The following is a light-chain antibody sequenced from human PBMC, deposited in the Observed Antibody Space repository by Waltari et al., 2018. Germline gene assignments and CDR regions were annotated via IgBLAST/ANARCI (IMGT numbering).Light chain of an antibody. CDR3: AAWDDTLRMV. Sequence: QSVLTQPPSASGTPGQRVTISCAGRGSNIGSNYADWYQHLPGAAPKLLIDRNSQRPSGVPDRFSGSKSGTSASLAISGLQSEDEGNYYCAAWDDTLRMVFGGGTKLTVL. J-gene: IGLJ2*01. V-gene: IGLV1-47*01. CDR2: RNS. CDR1: GSNIGSNY.